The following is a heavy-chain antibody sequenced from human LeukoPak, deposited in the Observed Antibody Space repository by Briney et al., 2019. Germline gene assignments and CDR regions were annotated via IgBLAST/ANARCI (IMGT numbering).Heavy chain of an antibody. J-gene: IGHJ4*02. CDR3: ARRSDSGSGSYYATDY. CDR1: GYSFTSYW. CDR2: IYPGDSDT. Sequence: GESLKISWKGSGYSFTSYWIGWVRQMPGKGLEWMGIIYPGDSDTRYSPSFQGQVTISADKSISTAYLQWSSLKASDTAMYYCARRSDSGSGSYYATDYWGQGTLVTVSS. D-gene: IGHD3-10*01. V-gene: IGHV5-51*01.